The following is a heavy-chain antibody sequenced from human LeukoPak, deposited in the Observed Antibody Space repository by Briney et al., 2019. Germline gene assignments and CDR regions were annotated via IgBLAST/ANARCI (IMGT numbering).Heavy chain of an antibody. J-gene: IGHJ4*02. CDR1: GYTFTSYY. CDR3: ARGRFVLVYYRFDY. D-gene: IGHD3-22*01. V-gene: IGHV1-46*01. CDR2: FNPSGGGT. Sequence: ASVKVSCKASGYTFTSYYMHWVRQAPGQGFEWMGMFNPSGGGTTYAQKFQGRVTMTRDTSTSTVYMELSSLRSEDTAVYYCARGRFVLVYYRFDYWGQGTLVTVSS.